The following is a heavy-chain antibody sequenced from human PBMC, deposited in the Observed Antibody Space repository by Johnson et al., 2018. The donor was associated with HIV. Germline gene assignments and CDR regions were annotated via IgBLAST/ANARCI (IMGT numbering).Heavy chain of an antibody. CDR3: AKDCLGYCSRTDCRDPDAFDV. CDR1: GFSFSNFG. CDR2: IWYDGSNK. J-gene: IGHJ3*01. V-gene: IGHV3-33*06. D-gene: IGHD2-2*01. Sequence: QVQLVESGGGVVQPGRSLRLSCAASGFSFSNFGMHWVRQAPGKGLEWVALIWYDGSNKYYAGSVKGRFTVSRDNSKNTLYLQMNSLRAEDTAVYFCAKDCLGYCSRTDCRDPDAFDVWGQGTMVTVSS.